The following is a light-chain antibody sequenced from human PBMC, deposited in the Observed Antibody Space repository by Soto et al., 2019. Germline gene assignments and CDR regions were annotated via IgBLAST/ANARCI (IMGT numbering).Light chain of an antibody. V-gene: IGLV7-46*01. CDR2: HTT. Sequence: QAVVTQEPSLTVSPGGTVTLTCGSSTGDVTTGHYSFWIQQKPGQAPRTLIYHTTKKQAWTPARFSGSLLGGKAALTLSGAQPEDEAEYYWLVFHSGSTGVFGGGTKLTVL. CDR1: TGDVTTGHY. J-gene: IGLJ2*01. CDR3: LVFHSGSTGV.